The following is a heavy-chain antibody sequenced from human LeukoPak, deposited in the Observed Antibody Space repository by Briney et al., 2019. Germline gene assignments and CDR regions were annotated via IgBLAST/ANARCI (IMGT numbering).Heavy chain of an antibody. D-gene: IGHD4-17*01. Sequence: GGSLSFSCAASGFIFSNYWMIWLRQAPGRGPEWVAIIKLLGDEQYYGDSVKGRLIISRDNANNSLYLQMNSLRADDTAVYYCARALTTDHSGRWFDPWGQGTLVTVSS. CDR1: GFIFSNYW. V-gene: IGHV3-7*01. J-gene: IGHJ5*02. CDR2: IKLLGDEQ. CDR3: ARALTTDHSGRWFDP.